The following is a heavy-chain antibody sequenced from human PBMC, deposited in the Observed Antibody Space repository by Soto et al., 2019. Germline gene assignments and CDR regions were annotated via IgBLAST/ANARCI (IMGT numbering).Heavy chain of an antibody. CDR1: GFTFSSYS. Sequence: EVQLVESGGGLVQPGGSLRLSCAASGFTFSSYSMNWVRQAPGKGLEWVSYISSSSSTIYYADSVKGRFTISRDNAKNSLYLQMNSLRDEDTAVYYCARDTRRVAAAGRLPLFDYWGQGTLVTVSS. D-gene: IGHD6-13*01. CDR2: ISSSSSTI. J-gene: IGHJ4*02. V-gene: IGHV3-48*02. CDR3: ARDTRRVAAAGRLPLFDY.